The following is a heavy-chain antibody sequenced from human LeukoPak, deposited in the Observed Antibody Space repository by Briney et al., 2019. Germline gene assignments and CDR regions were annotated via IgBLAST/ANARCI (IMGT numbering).Heavy chain of an antibody. CDR3: ASGRQTTGWFDP. D-gene: IGHD1-7*01. CDR1: GGTFSSYA. J-gene: IGHJ5*02. Sequence: ASVKVSCKASGGTFSSYAISWVRQAPGQGLEWMGGIIPIFGTANYAQKFQGRVTITADESTSTAYMELSSLRSEYTAVYYCASGRQTTGWFDPWGQGTLVTVSS. CDR2: IIPIFGTA. V-gene: IGHV1-69*13.